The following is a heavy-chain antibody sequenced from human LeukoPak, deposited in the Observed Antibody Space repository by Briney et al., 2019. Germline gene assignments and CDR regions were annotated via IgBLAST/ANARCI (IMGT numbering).Heavy chain of an antibody. V-gene: IGHV1-69*04. Sequence: EASVKVSCKASGGTFSSYAISWVRQAPGQGLEWMGRIIPILGIANYAQKFQGRVTITADKSTSTAYMELSSLRSEDTAVYYCARMAPLYCSSTSCYTSGYYYYGMDVWGQGTLVTVSS. CDR1: GGTFSSYA. CDR2: IIPILGIA. CDR3: ARMAPLYCSSTSCYTSGYYYYGMDV. D-gene: IGHD2-2*02. J-gene: IGHJ6*02.